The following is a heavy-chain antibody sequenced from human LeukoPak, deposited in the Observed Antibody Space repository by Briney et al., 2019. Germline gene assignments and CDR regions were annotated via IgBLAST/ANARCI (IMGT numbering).Heavy chain of an antibody. CDR3: ARGLSAIVY. Sequence: SETLSLTCAAYGGSFSGYYWSWIRQPPGKGLEWIGEINHSGSTNYNPSLKSRVTISVDTSKNQFSLKLSSVAAADTAVYYCARGLSAIVYWGQGTLVTVSS. V-gene: IGHV4-34*01. D-gene: IGHD2-15*01. J-gene: IGHJ4*02. CDR1: GGSFSGYY. CDR2: INHSGST.